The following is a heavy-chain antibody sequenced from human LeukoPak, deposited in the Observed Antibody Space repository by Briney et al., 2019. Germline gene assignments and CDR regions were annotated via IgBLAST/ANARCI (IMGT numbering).Heavy chain of an antibody. D-gene: IGHD3-10*01. CDR1: GYTFTAYY. V-gene: IGHV1-46*01. J-gene: IGHJ6*03. CDR2: INPSGGST. Sequence: ASVKVSCKASGYTFTAYYIHWVRQAPGQGLEWMGLINPSGGSTNYAQKFQGRVTMTRDTSTSTVYMELSSLRSEDTAVYYCARGPRITMVRGGQWYYYMDVWGKGTTVTISS. CDR3: ARGPRITMVRGGQWYYYMDV.